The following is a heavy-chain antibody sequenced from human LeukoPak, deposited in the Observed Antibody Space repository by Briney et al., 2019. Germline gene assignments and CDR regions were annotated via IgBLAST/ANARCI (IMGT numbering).Heavy chain of an antibody. CDR3: ARVVDTAMVTYYMDV. CDR2: IYYSGST. CDR1: GGSISSYY. V-gene: IGHV4-59*01. J-gene: IGHJ6*03. Sequence: SETLSLTCTVSGGSISSYYWSWIRQPPGKGLEWIGYIYYSGSTNYNPSLKSRVTISVGTSKNQFSLKLSSVTAADTAVYYRARVVDTAMVTYYMDVWGKGTTVTVSS. D-gene: IGHD5-18*01.